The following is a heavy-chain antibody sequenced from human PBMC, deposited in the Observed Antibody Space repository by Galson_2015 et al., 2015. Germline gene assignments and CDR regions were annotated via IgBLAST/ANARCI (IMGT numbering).Heavy chain of an antibody. Sequence: SLRLSCAASGFTFGSSWMHWVRQVPGKGLVWVSRINSDGSRTIYADSVKGRFTISRDNAKNTLFLQMNSLRPEDTAVYYCARDREYHLDVWGRGTTVTVSS. D-gene: IGHD2/OR15-2a*01. V-gene: IGHV3-74*01. CDR1: GFTFGSSW. J-gene: IGHJ6*02. CDR3: ARDREYHLDV. CDR2: INSDGSRT.